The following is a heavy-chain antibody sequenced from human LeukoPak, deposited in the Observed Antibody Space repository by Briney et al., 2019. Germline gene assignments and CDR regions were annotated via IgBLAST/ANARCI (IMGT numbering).Heavy chain of an antibody. J-gene: IGHJ5*02. V-gene: IGHV1-69*04. Sequence: TSVKVSCKASGGTFSSYAISWVRQAPGQGLEWMGRIIPILGIANYAQKFQGRVTITADKSTSTAYTELSSLRSEDTAVYYCAGSMTTGTEPVDHWGQGTLVTVSS. CDR3: AGSMTTGTEPVDH. D-gene: IGHD4-17*01. CDR2: IIPILGIA. CDR1: GGTFSSYA.